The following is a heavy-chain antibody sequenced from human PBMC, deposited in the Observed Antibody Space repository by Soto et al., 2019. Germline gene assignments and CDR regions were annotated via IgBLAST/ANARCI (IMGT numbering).Heavy chain of an antibody. V-gene: IGHV1-18*01. CDR2: IATYNSNK. CDR1: GDTFTNFG. Sequence: ASVKVSCKTSGDTFTNFGLSWVRQAPGQGLEWMGWIATYNSNKNYAQKFQGRLTLTTDTSTSTGYMELKSLEYDDPAVYYCARVLRGVVNWFDPWGQGTLVTVSS. J-gene: IGHJ5*02. CDR3: ARVLRGVVNWFDP. D-gene: IGHD3-10*01.